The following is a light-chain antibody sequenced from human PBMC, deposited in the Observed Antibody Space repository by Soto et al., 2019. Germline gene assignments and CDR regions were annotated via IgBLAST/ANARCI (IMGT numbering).Light chain of an antibody. Sequence: EIVLTQYPGTVSLSPGERATLSCRASQSVSSSYLAWYQQKPGQAPRLLIYGASSRATGIPDRFSGSGSGTDFTLTISRLEPEDFAVYYCQQYGSSPMTFGQGTKVEIK. CDR2: GAS. V-gene: IGKV3-20*01. J-gene: IGKJ1*01. CDR1: QSVSSSY. CDR3: QQYGSSPMT.